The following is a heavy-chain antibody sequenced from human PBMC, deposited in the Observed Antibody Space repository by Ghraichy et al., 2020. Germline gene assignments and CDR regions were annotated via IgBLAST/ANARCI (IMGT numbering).Heavy chain of an antibody. D-gene: IGHD5-12*01. V-gene: IGHV3-21*01. Sequence: ESLNISCVGSGSTLSGYTMNWVRQAPGKGLDWVSSISGSSNYIDYADSVKGRFTISRDNAKNSQYLQMNSLRAEDTAVYYCATAPLAPPYFDDWGQGTLVTVSS. CDR2: ISGSSNYI. CDR1: GSTLSGYT. J-gene: IGHJ4*02. CDR3: ATAPLAPPYFDD.